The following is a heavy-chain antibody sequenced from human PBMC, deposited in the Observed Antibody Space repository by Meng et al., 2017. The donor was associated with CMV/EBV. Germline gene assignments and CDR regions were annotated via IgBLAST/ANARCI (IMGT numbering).Heavy chain of an antibody. CDR2: IKQDGSEK. Sequence: GESLKISCAASGFTFSSYWMSWVRQAPGKGLEWVANIKQDGSEKYYADSVKGRFTISRDNSKNTMYLQMNSLRAEDTAAYYCARDCRVTIFGSYYYGMDVWGQGTTVTVSS. CDR3: ARDCRVTIFGSYYYGMDV. CDR1: GFTFSSYW. J-gene: IGHJ6*02. D-gene: IGHD3-3*01. V-gene: IGHV3-7*01.